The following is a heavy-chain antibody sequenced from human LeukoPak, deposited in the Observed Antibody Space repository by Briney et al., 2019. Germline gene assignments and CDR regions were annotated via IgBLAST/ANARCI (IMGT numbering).Heavy chain of an antibody. CDR1: GFTFSSHE. Sequence: SGGSLRLSCAASGFTFSSHEMNWFRQAPGKGLEWVSYISRSGSTKYFADSVKGRFTISRDNGKNSLYLRMNSLRAEDTAVYYCARGAPRYNCGPGTLVTVSS. D-gene: IGHD5-18*01. V-gene: IGHV3-48*03. J-gene: IGHJ1*01. CDR3: ARGAPRYN. CDR2: ISRSGSTK.